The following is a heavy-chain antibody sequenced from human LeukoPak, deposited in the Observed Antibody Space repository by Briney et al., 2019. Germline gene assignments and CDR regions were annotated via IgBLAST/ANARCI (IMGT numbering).Heavy chain of an antibody. V-gene: IGHV3-21*01. Sequence: GGSLRLSCAASGFTFSSHNMNWVRQAPGKGLEWVSSITSSSSYIYYADSVRGRFTISRDNAKNSLYLQINSLRAEDTAVYYCARDPYSGSYVDYYYYYMDVWGKGTTVTISS. CDR1: GFTFSSHN. J-gene: IGHJ6*03. D-gene: IGHD1-26*01. CDR3: ARDPYSGSYVDYYYYYMDV. CDR2: ITSSSSYI.